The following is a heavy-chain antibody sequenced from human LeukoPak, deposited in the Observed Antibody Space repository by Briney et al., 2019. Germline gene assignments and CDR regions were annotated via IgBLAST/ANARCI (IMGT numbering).Heavy chain of an antibody. CDR2: IYYSGST. CDR3: ARVTQTKVTTYLVY. CDR1: GGSISSYY. V-gene: IGHV4-59*01. J-gene: IGHJ4*02. Sequence: SETLSLTCTVSGGSISSYYLSWIRQPPGKGLEWIGYIYYSGSTNYNPSLKSRVTISVDTSKNQFSLKLSSVTAADTAVYYCARVTQTKVTTYLVYWGQGTLVTVSS. D-gene: IGHD4-17*01.